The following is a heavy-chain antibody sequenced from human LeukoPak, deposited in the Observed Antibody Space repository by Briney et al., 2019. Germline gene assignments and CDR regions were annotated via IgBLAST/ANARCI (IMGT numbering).Heavy chain of an antibody. CDR2: INPNSGGT. D-gene: IGHD6-19*01. CDR3: ARDSAMQWLLQEGLDY. CDR1: GYTFTGYY. J-gene: IGHJ4*02. Sequence: GASVKVSCKASGYTFTGYYMHWVRQAPGQGIEWMGWINPNSGGTNYAQKFQGRVTMTSHTSISTAYMELSRLRSDDTAVYYCARDSAMQWLLQEGLDYWGQGTLVTVSS. V-gene: IGHV1-2*02.